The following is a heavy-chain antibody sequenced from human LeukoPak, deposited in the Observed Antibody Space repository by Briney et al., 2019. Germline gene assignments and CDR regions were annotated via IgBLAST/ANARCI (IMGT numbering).Heavy chain of an antibody. J-gene: IGHJ4*02. Sequence: SETLSLTCTVSGGSISSGGYYWSWIRQHPGKGLEWIGYIYHSGSTYYNPSLKSRVTISVDRSKNQFSLKLSSVTAADTAVYYCARAASGLRFDYWGQGTLVTVSS. V-gene: IGHV4-30-2*01. CDR3: ARAASGLRFDY. CDR2: IYHSGST. CDR1: GGSISSGGYY. D-gene: IGHD4-17*01.